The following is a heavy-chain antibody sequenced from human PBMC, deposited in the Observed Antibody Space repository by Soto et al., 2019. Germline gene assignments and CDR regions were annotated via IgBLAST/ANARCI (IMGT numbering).Heavy chain of an antibody. CDR3: ARVVSQSGTHD. CDR2: IGGSGNTT. Sequence: GGSLRLSCAASGFTSSSYGMNWVRQAPGKGLEWVSGIGGSGNTTYYADSVKGRFTISRDNPKNTLYLQMNSLRAEDTAVYYCARVVSQSGTHDWGQGTLVTVSP. CDR1: GFTSSSYG. D-gene: IGHD3-10*01. V-gene: IGHV3-23*01. J-gene: IGHJ4*02.